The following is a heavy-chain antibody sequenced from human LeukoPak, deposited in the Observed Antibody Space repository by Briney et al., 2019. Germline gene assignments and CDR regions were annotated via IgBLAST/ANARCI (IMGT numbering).Heavy chain of an antibody. J-gene: IGHJ3*02. CDR2: INHSGST. Sequence: PSETPSLTCAVYGGSFSGYYWSWIRQPPGKGLESIGEINHSGSTDYNPSLKSRVIISVDTSKNQFSLKLSSVTAADTAVYYCARGLQPLYYDSSGYYYGVAFDIWGQGTMVTVSS. CDR1: GGSFSGYY. V-gene: IGHV4-34*01. CDR3: ARGLQPLYYDSSGYYYGVAFDI. D-gene: IGHD3-22*01.